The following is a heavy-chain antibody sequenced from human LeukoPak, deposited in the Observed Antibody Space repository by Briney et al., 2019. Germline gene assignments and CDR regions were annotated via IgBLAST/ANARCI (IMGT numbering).Heavy chain of an antibody. J-gene: IGHJ4*02. CDR1: GFTFSSYA. V-gene: IGHV3-23*01. D-gene: IGHD6-19*01. CDR2: ISGSGGST. Sequence: PGGSLRLSCAASGFTFSSYAMSWVRQAPGKGLEWVSAISGSGGSTYYADSVKGRFTISRDNSKNTLYLQMNSLRAEDTAVYYCAKDLPSSGWYPVRYFDYWGQGTLVTVSS. CDR3: AKDLPSSGWYPVRYFDY.